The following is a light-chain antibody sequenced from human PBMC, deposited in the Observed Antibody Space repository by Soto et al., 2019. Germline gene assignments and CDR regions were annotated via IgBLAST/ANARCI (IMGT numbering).Light chain of an antibody. CDR2: KAS. CDR1: QSIKNW. J-gene: IGKJ3*01. CDR3: QQYNSYSQFT. V-gene: IGKV1-5*03. Sequence: QSPSTLSASVGDRVTITCRASQSIKNWLAWYQQKPGEAPKLLIYKASTLESGVPSRFSGSGSGTEFTLTISCLQPDDVATYHCQQYNSYSQFTFGPGTKVDIK.